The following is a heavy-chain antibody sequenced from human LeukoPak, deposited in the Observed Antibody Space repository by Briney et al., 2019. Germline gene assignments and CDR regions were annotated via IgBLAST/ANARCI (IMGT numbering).Heavy chain of an antibody. D-gene: IGHD3-22*01. J-gene: IGHJ4*02. CDR1: GGSISNYY. V-gene: IGHV4-59*01. CDR3: ARDRRSWYDSSGYYSYFDY. Sequence: SETLSLTCTVSGGSISNYYWSWIRQPPGKGLEWIGYIYYSGSTNYNPSLKSRVTISVDTSKNQFSLKLSSVTAADTAVYYCARDRRSWYDSSGYYSYFDYWGQGTLVTVSS. CDR2: IYYSGST.